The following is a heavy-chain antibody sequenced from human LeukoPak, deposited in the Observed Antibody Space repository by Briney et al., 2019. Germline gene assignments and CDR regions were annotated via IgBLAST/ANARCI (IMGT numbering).Heavy chain of an antibody. CDR2: IYWDDDK. CDR1: GFSLSTSGVG. CDR3: AHLACGXDCPLTXYXXY. Sequence: SGPTLVKPTQTLTLTCTFSGFSLSTSGVGVGWIRQPPGKALEWLALIYWDDDKRYSPSLKSRLTITKDTSKNQVVLTMTNMDPVDTATXXXAHLACGXDCPLTXYXXYXGXGXLVTVSS. J-gene: IGHJ4*01. V-gene: IGHV2-5*02. D-gene: IGHD2-21*02.